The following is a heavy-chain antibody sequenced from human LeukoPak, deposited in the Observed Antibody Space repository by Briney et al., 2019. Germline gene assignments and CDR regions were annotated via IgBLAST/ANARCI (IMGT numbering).Heavy chain of an antibody. D-gene: IGHD1-26*01. CDR3: AKDWDSGSNPLY. J-gene: IGHJ4*02. CDR2: ISGSGGST. V-gene: IGHV3-23*01. CDR1: GFTFSSYA. Sequence: PGGSLRLSCAASGFTFSSYAMSWVRQAPGKGLEWVSAISGSGGSTYYADSVKGRFTISRDNPKNTLYLQMNSLRAEDTAVYYCAKDWDSGSNPLYWGQGTLVTVSS.